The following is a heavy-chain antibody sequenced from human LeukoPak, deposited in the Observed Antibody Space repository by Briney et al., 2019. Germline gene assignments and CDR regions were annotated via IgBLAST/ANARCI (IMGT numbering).Heavy chain of an antibody. CDR2: ISYDGGDK. J-gene: IGHJ4*02. Sequence: PGGSLRLSCTASGFTFGDYVMSWVRQASGKGLEWVALISYDGGDKYYAESMKGRITISRDNAENTLYLQMNNLRPDDTAFYFCVKEGVEYSYSYGDYWGQGTLVTVSS. CDR1: GFTFGDYV. CDR3: VKEGVEYSYSYGDY. V-gene: IGHV3-30*18. D-gene: IGHD3-16*01.